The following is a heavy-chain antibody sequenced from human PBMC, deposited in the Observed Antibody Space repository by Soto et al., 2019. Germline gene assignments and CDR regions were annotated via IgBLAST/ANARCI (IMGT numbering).Heavy chain of an antibody. D-gene: IGHD2-21*01. Sequence: SVKVSCKASGGTFSSYAISWVRQAPGQGLEWMGGIIPIFGTANYAQKFQGRVTITADESTSTAYMELSSLRSEDTAVYYCARDRFGFVDYFDYWGQGTLVTVSS. J-gene: IGHJ4*02. CDR1: GGTFSSYA. CDR3: ARDRFGFVDYFDY. CDR2: IIPIFGTA. V-gene: IGHV1-69*13.